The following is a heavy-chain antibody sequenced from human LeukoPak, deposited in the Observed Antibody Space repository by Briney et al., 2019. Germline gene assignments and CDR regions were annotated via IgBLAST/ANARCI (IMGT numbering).Heavy chain of an antibody. CDR2: ISWNSGSI. CDR3: AKDISIAAAGYFDY. CDR1: GFTFSSYA. D-gene: IGHD6-13*01. Sequence: GGSLRLSCAASGFTFSSYAMHWVRQAPGKGLEWVSGISWNSGSIGYADSVKGRFTISRDNAKNSLYLQMNSLRAEDMALYYCAKDISIAAAGYFDYWGQGTLVTVSS. J-gene: IGHJ4*02. V-gene: IGHV3-9*03.